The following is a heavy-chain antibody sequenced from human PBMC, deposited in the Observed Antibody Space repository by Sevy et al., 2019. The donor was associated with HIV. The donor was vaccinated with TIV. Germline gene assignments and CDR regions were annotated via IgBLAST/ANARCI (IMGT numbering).Heavy chain of an antibody. CDR3: ARGHYAMDV. J-gene: IGHJ6*02. V-gene: IGHV3-33*01. CDR2: IRYDGSNK. CDR1: GFTFSNYG. Sequence: GGSLRLSCAASGFTFSNYGIHWVRQAPGKGLEWVAVIRYDGSNKYYEDSVKGRFTISRDNSKNTLYLQINSLRAEDTAVYFCARGHYAMDVWGQGTTVTVSS.